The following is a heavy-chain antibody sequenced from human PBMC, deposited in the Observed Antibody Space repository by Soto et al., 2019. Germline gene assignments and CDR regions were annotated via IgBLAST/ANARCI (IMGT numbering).Heavy chain of an antibody. D-gene: IGHD2-15*01. Sequence: SVKVSCKASGGTFSSYAISWVRQAPGQGLEWMGGIIPIFGTANYAQKFQGRVTITADESTSTAYMELSSLRSEDTAVYYCAVSGYCSGGSCYHYFDYWGQGTLVTVSS. CDR3: AVSGYCSGGSCYHYFDY. CDR1: GGTFSSYA. CDR2: IIPIFGTA. V-gene: IGHV1-69*13. J-gene: IGHJ4*02.